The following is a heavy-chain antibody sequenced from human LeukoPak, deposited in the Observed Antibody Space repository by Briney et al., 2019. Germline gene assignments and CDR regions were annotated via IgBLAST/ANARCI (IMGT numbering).Heavy chain of an antibody. CDR3: ARGRDSSGYYYDY. V-gene: IGHV4-59*01. J-gene: IGHJ4*02. Sequence: SETLSLTCTVSGGPISSYYWSWIRQPPGKGLEWIGYIYYSGSTNYNPSLKSRVNISVDTSKNQFSLKLSSVTAADTAVYYCARGRDSSGYYYDYWGQGTLVTVSS. CDR1: GGPISSYY. CDR2: IYYSGST. D-gene: IGHD3-22*01.